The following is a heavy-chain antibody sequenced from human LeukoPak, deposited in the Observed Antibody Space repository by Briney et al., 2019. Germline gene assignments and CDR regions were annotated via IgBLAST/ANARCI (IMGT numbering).Heavy chain of an antibody. CDR3: ASEGIYYYDSSGYHAFDY. CDR2: VSSSSSYI. V-gene: IGHV3-21*01. CDR1: GFTFSSYS. J-gene: IGHJ4*02. Sequence: GGSLRLSCAASGFTFSSYSMNWVRQAPGKGLEWVSSVSSSSSYIYYADSVKGRFTISRDNAKNSLYLQINSLRAEDTAVYYCASEGIYYYDSSGYHAFDYWGQGTLVTVSS. D-gene: IGHD3-22*01.